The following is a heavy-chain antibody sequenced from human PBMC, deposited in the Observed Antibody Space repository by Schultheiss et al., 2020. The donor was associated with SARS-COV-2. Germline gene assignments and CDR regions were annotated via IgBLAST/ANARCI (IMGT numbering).Heavy chain of an antibody. Sequence: SETLSLTCAVYGGSFSGYYWSWIRQPPGKGLEWIGEINHSGSTNYNPSLKSRVTISVDTSKNQFSLKLSSVTAADTAVYYCARGSSGAYCGGDCYSGPDHYYYYYGMDVWGQGTTVTVSS. V-gene: IGHV4-34*01. CDR1: GGSFSGYY. CDR3: ARGSSGAYCGGDCYSGPDHYYYYYGMDV. D-gene: IGHD2-21*02. CDR2: INHSGST. J-gene: IGHJ6*02.